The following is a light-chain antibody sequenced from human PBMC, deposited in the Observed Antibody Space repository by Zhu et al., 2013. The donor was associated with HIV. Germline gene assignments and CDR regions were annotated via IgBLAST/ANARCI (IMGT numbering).Light chain of an antibody. J-gene: IGKJ2*01. Sequence: IVLTQSPATLSLAPGQRATLSCRASENVKSRLAWYQQKPGQAPRLLVYDASNRATDTPGRFSGRGSETDFTLTISSLEPEDSAVYYCQHRGIWPPDATFGQGPNWRSN. CDR2: DAS. CDR1: ENVKSR. CDR3: QHRGIWPPDAT. V-gene: IGKV3-11*01.